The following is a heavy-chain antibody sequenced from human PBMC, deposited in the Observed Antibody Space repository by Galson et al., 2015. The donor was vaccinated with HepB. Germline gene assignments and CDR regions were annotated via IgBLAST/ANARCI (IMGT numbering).Heavy chain of an antibody. CDR1: GFTFDAYT. CDR3: ARDKTRRLVLGWFDP. D-gene: IGHD6-19*01. CDR2: ISWNGGST. V-gene: IGHV3-43*01. J-gene: IGHJ5*02. Sequence: SLRLSCAASGFTFDAYTMHWVRQAPGKGLEWVSLISWNGGSTYYADSVKGRFTISRDNSKNSLYLQMNSLKTEDTALYYCARDKTRRLVLGWFDPWGQGTLVTVSS.